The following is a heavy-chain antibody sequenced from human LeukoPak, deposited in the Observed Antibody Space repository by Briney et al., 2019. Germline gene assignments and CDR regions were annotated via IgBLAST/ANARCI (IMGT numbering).Heavy chain of an antibody. Sequence: NPSESLSLTCGVSGGSISSSSYYWGWIRQPPGKGLEWIGSIYYSGSTYYNPSLKSRVTISVDKSKNQFSLKLSSVTAADTAVYYCARAEKWLYFDYWGQGTLVTVSS. V-gene: IGHV4-39*07. CDR3: ARAEKWLYFDY. CDR2: IYYSGST. CDR1: GGSISSSSYY. J-gene: IGHJ4*02. D-gene: IGHD5-12*01.